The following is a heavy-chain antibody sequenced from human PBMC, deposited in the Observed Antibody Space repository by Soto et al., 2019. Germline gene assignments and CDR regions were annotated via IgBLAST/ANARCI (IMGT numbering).Heavy chain of an antibody. Sequence: SQTLSLTCAISRDSVSSNSAAWNWIRQSPSRGLEWLGRTYYRSKWYNDYAVSVKSRITINPDTSKNQFSLQLNSVTPEDTAVYYCARDLQGGAAAGPDAFDIWGQGTMVTVSS. CDR1: RDSVSSNSAA. J-gene: IGHJ3*02. D-gene: IGHD6-13*01. CDR2: TYYRSKWYN. CDR3: ARDLQGGAAAGPDAFDI. V-gene: IGHV6-1*01.